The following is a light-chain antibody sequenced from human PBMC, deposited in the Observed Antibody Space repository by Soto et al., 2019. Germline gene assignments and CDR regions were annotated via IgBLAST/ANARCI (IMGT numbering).Light chain of an antibody. CDR3: QQYYSYPLT. Sequence: IRMTQSPSSFSASTGDRVTITCRASEGISSYLAWYQQRPGKAPKLLIYAASALQSGVPSRFSGSGSGTDFTLTISCLQSEDFATYFCQQYYSYPLTFGGGTKVEIK. V-gene: IGKV1-8*01. CDR1: EGISSY. J-gene: IGKJ4*01. CDR2: AAS.